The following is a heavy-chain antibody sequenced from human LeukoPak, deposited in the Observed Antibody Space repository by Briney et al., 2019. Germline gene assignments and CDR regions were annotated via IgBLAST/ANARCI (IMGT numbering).Heavy chain of an antibody. V-gene: IGHV3-15*01. D-gene: IGHD1-7*01. J-gene: IGHJ4*02. CDR1: GFPFSTIW. CDR2: IKSKTEGGTM. Sequence: GGSLRLSCAASGFPFSTIWMNWVRQAPGKGLEWVGRIKSKTEGGTMDYAAPVKGRFTISRDDSKNTLYLQMNSLKTEDTAVYYCTTGNSLGRDGNYFFDFWGPGTLVTVPS. CDR3: TTGNSLGRDGNYFFDF.